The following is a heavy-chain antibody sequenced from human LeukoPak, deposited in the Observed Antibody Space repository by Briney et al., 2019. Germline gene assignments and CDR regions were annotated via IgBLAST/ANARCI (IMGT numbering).Heavy chain of an antibody. Sequence: SETLSLTCAVSGVSFSGYYWSCIRHPPRKGLEWIWEINHSGSTNYNPSLKSRVTISVDTSKNQFSLKLSSVTAADTAVYYCARERATLLTAFDIWGQGTMVTVSS. CDR2: INHSGST. CDR1: GVSFSGYY. D-gene: IGHD2-15*01. J-gene: IGHJ3*02. V-gene: IGHV4-34*01. CDR3: ARERATLLTAFDI.